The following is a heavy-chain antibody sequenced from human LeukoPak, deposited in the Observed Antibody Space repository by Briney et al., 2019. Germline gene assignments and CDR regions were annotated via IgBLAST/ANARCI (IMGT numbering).Heavy chain of an antibody. Sequence: PSEALSLTCTVSGGSISSYYWSWIRQPPGKGLEWIGYLYYSGSTNYNPSLKSRVTISVDTSKNQFSLKLSSVTAADTAVYYCARVDTAMVHYYYYYYMDVWGKGTTVTVSS. CDR3: ARVDTAMVHYYYYYYMDV. CDR2: LYYSGST. CDR1: GGSISSYY. D-gene: IGHD5-18*01. V-gene: IGHV4-59*01. J-gene: IGHJ6*03.